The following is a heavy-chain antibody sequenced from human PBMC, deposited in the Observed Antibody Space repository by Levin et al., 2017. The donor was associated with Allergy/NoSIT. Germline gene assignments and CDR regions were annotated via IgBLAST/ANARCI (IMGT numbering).Heavy chain of an antibody. Sequence: GGSLRLSCSASGFTFSSYSMHWVRQAPGKGLESVSGISYNGGNTYYADSVKGRFTISRDNSKNTLYLQMSSLGPEDTALYFCVKSTTTSWPNWFDPWGQGTLVTVSS. V-gene: IGHV3-64D*06. CDR2: ISYNGGNT. CDR1: GFTFSSYS. D-gene: IGHD1-26*01. J-gene: IGHJ5*02. CDR3: VKSTTTSWPNWFDP.